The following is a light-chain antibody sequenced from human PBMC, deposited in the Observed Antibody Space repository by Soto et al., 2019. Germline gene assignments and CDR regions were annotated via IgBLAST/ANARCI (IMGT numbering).Light chain of an antibody. CDR1: QSISSY. V-gene: IGKV1-39*01. J-gene: IGKJ5*01. CDR3: QQTYSTPRSIT. Sequence: DIQMTQSPSSLSASVGDRVTITCRASQSISSYLNWYQPKPGKAPKLLIYAASSLQSGVPSRFSGSGSGPDFTLTINSLPPEDFPTYFCQQTYSTPRSITFGQGTRLEIK. CDR2: AAS.